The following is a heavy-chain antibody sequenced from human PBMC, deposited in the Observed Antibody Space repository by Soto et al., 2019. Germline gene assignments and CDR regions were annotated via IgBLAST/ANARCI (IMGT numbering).Heavy chain of an antibody. D-gene: IGHD2-21*02. CDR1: GYTFTSYA. J-gene: IGHJ4*02. CDR3: ASIIVVATTLDY. V-gene: IGHV1-3*05. CDR2: INAGNGNT. Sequence: QVQLVQSGAEEKKPGASVKVSCKASGYTFTSYAMHWVRQAPGQRPEWMGWINAGNGNTKYSQKLEGRVTITRDTPASTAYMELRSLSPEDTALFYCASIIVVATTLDYWGQGTLVTVSS.